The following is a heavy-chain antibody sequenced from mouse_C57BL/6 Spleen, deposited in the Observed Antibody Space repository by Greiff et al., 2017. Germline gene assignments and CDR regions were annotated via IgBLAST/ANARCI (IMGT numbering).Heavy chain of an antibody. J-gene: IGHJ1*03. CDR1: GYTFTDYE. CDR2: IDPETGGT. V-gene: IGHV1-15*01. Sequence: VQLQQSGAELVRPGASVTLSCKASGYTFTDYEMHWVKQTPVHGLEWIGAIDPETGGTAYNQKFKGKAILTADKSSSTAYMDLSILTSEDSAVYYCTSSDYYGSSRYFDGWGTGTTVTVSS. CDR3: TSSDYYGSSRYFDG. D-gene: IGHD1-1*01.